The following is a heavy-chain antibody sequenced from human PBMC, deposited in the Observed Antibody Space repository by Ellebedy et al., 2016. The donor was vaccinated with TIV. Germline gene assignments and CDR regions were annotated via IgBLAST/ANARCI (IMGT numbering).Heavy chain of an antibody. CDR2: IRDDSEK. CDR3: ARRGSYGDYAVQINNWFDS. D-gene: IGHD4-17*01. Sequence: GESLKISCAASGFSFRRYWMSWVRQVPGKGLEWVANIRDDSEKYYVDSVKGRFTISRDNSKNSLYLQMHSLRVEDTAVDYCARRGSYGDYAVQINNWFDSWGQGTLVTVSS. J-gene: IGHJ5*01. CDR1: GFSFRRYW. V-gene: IGHV3-7*01.